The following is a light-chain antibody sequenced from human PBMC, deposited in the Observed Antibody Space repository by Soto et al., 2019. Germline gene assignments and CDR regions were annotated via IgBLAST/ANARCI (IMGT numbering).Light chain of an antibody. Sequence: ALTQPPSVSGSPGQSVAISCTGTSSDVGSYNRVSWYQQPPGAAPKLMIYEVSNRPSGVPDRFSGSKSGNTASLTISGLQAEDEADYYCNSYTGSTTYVFGTGTKVTVL. CDR3: NSYTGSTTYV. CDR1: SSDVGSYNR. J-gene: IGLJ1*01. V-gene: IGLV2-18*02. CDR2: EVS.